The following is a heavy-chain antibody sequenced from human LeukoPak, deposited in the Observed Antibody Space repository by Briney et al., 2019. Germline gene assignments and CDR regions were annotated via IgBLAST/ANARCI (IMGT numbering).Heavy chain of an antibody. D-gene: IGHD5-18*01. CDR2: ISGDGGST. CDR3: ARDPWGYRAGVMDL. Sequence: TGGSLRLSCAASGFTFGDYAMHWVRQAPGKSLEWVSLISGDGGSTNYADSVKGRFTISRDNPKNTLYLQMNSLRAEDTAVYYCARDPWGYRAGVMDLWGQGTLLTVSS. V-gene: IGHV3-43*02. CDR1: GFTFGDYA. J-gene: IGHJ4*02.